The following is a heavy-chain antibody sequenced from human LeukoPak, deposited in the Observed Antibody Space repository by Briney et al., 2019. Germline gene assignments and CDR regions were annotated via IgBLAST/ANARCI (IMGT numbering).Heavy chain of an antibody. CDR3: ARDGGSGRYYILRGYYYGMDV. J-gene: IGHJ6*02. D-gene: IGHD3-10*01. CDR2: ISSSGSTV. CDR1: GFTFSSYE. V-gene: IGHV3-48*03. Sequence: GGSLRLSCAASGFTFSSYEMNWVRQAPGKGLEWVSYISSSGSTVYYADSVKGRFTISRDNAKNSLYLQMNSLRAEDTAVYYCARDGGSGRYYILRGYYYGMDVWGQGTTVTVSS.